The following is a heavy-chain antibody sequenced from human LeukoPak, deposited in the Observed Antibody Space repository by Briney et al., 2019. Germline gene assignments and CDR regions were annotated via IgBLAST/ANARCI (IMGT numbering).Heavy chain of an antibody. J-gene: IGHJ4*02. Sequence: ASVKVFCKASGYTFTSYGISWVRQAPGQGLECMGWISAYNGNTNYAQKLQGRVTMTTDTSTSTAYMELRSLRSDDTAVYYCARGLVHYYDSSGYHFDYWGQGTLVTVSS. V-gene: IGHV1-18*01. D-gene: IGHD3-22*01. CDR1: GYTFTSYG. CDR2: ISAYNGNT. CDR3: ARGLVHYYDSSGYHFDY.